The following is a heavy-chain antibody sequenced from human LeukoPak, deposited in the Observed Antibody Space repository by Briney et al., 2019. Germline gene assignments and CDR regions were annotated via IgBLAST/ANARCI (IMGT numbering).Heavy chain of an antibody. CDR2: IIPIFGTA. CDR1: GGTFSSYA. CDR3: ARVGYCSGGSCYGAFDI. Sequence: SVKVSCKASGGTFSSYAISWVRQAPGQGLEWMGGIIPIFGTANYAQKFQGRVTINADKSTSTAYMEMSSLRSEDTAVYYCARVGYCSGGSCYGAFDIWGQGPMVTVSS. D-gene: IGHD2-15*01. J-gene: IGHJ3*02. V-gene: IGHV1-69*06.